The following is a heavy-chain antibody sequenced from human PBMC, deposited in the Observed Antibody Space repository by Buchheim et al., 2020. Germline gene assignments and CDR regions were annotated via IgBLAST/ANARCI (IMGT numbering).Heavy chain of an antibody. J-gene: IGHJ6*02. Sequence: QVQLQQWGAGLLKPSETLSLTCAVYGGSFSGYYWSWIHQPPGKGLEWIGEINHSGSTNYNPSLKSRVTISVDTSKNQFSLKLSSVTAADTAVYYCARILPTIFGVVIHYYYYGMDVWGQGTT. D-gene: IGHD3-3*01. CDR2: INHSGST. V-gene: IGHV4-34*01. CDR3: ARILPTIFGVVIHYYYYGMDV. CDR1: GGSFSGYY.